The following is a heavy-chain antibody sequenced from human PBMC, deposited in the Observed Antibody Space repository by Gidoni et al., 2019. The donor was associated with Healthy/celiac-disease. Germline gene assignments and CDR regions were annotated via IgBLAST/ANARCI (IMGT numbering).Heavy chain of an antibody. CDR2: IYYSGST. CDR3: ARRYCSGGSCYSVYFDY. CDR1: GVSISSSSYY. Sequence: QWQLQESGPGLVKPSETLSLTCTVSGVSISSSSYYWGWIRQPPGKGLEWIGSIYYSGSTYYNPSLKSRVTISVDTSKNQFSLKLSSVTAADTAVYYCARRYCSGGSCYSVYFDYWGQGTLVTVSS. V-gene: IGHV4-39*07. D-gene: IGHD2-15*01. J-gene: IGHJ4*02.